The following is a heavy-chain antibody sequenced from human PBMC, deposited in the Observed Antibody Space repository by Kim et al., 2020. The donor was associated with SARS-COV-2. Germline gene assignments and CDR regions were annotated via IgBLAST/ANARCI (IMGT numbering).Heavy chain of an antibody. CDR3: ARVGEILTGRTGVDY. D-gene: IGHD3-9*01. Sequence: SVKVSCKASGGTFSSYAISWVRQAPGQGLEWMGRIIPILGIANYAQKFQGRVTITADKSTSTAYMELSSLRSEDTAVYYCARVGEILTGRTGVDYWGQGTLVTVSS. J-gene: IGHJ4*02. V-gene: IGHV1-69*04. CDR2: IIPILGIA. CDR1: GGTFSSYA.